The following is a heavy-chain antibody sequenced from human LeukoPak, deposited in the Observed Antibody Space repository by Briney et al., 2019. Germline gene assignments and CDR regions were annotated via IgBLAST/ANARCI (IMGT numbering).Heavy chain of an antibody. D-gene: IGHD6-25*01. Sequence: GASVKVSCKASGYTFTSYGISWVRQAPGQGLEWMGGIIPIFGTANYAQKFQGRVTITADKSTSTAYMELSSLRSEDTAVYYCARDLGSSSGWTEDYWGQGTLVTVSS. CDR2: IIPIFGTA. V-gene: IGHV1-69*06. CDR3: ARDLGSSSGWTEDY. J-gene: IGHJ4*02. CDR1: GYTFTSYG.